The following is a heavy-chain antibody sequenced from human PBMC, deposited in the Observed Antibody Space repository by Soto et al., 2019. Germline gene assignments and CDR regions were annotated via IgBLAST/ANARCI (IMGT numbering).Heavy chain of an antibody. D-gene: IGHD3-3*01. V-gene: IGHV3-23*01. Sequence: HPGGSLRLSCAGSGFTFGNYDMYWVRQAPGKGLEWLAVISGSGGSTYYADSVKGRFTISRDNSKNTLYLQMNSLRAEDTAVYYCAKDTGYYDFWSGYYPDAFDIWGQGTMVTVSS. CDR2: ISGSGGST. CDR3: AKDTGYYDFWSGYYPDAFDI. CDR1: GFTFGNYD. J-gene: IGHJ3*02.